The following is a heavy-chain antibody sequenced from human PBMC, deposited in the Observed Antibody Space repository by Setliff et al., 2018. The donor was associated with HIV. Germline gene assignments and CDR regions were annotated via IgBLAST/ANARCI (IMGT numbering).Heavy chain of an antibody. CDR3: ARDQGFWRGYYVTPPDY. V-gene: IGHV3-21*01. Sequence: GGSLRLSCAASGFTFSSYRMNWVRQAPGKGLEWVSSISNTSSYIYYADSVKGRFTISRDNAKNSLYLQMNSLRAEDTAVYYCARDQGFWRGYYVTPPDYWGQGTLVTVSS. CDR1: GFTFSSYR. J-gene: IGHJ4*02. D-gene: IGHD3-3*01. CDR2: ISNTSSYI.